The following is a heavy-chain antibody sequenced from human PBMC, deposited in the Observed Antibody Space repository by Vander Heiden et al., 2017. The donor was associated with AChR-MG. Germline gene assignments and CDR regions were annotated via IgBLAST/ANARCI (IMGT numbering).Heavy chain of an antibody. J-gene: IGHJ4*02. CDR2: VWYDGSNK. Sequence: QVQLVESGAGVVQPGRSLRLCCAATGFTFSSYGMHWVRQAPGKGLGWVAVVWYDGSNKYYADSVKGRFTISRDNSKNTLYLQMNSLRAEDTAVYYCARAYYYDSSGYYPLGYWGQGTLVTVSS. CDR3: ARAYYYDSSGYYPLGY. D-gene: IGHD3-22*01. V-gene: IGHV3-33*01. CDR1: GFTFSSYG.